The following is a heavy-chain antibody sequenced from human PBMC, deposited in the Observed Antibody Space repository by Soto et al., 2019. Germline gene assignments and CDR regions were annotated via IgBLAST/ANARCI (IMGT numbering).Heavy chain of an antibody. CDR2: ISYDGSNK. V-gene: IGHV3-30-3*01. CDR3: AGTNTVTTFSAFDI. J-gene: IGHJ3*02. D-gene: IGHD4-17*01. CDR1: GFTFSSYA. Sequence: QVQLVESGGGLVQPGRSLRLSCAASGFTFSSYAMHWVRQAPGKGLEWVAVISYDGSNKYYADSVKGRFTISRDNSKNTLYRQMNSLRAEDTAVYYCAGTNTVTTFSAFDIWGQGTMVTVSS.